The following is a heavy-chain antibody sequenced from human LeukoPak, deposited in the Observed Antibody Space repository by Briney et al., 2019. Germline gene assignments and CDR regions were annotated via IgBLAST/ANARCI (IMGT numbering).Heavy chain of an antibody. V-gene: IGHV1-69*13. D-gene: IGHD5-24*01. Sequence: GASVEVSCKASGYTFTGYYMHWVRRAPGQGLEWMGGIIPIFGTANYAQKFQGRVTITADESTSTVYMELSSLRSEDTAVYYCAREPPRMATFDYWGQGTLVTVSS. CDR1: GYTFTGYY. CDR3: AREPPRMATFDY. J-gene: IGHJ4*02. CDR2: IIPIFGTA.